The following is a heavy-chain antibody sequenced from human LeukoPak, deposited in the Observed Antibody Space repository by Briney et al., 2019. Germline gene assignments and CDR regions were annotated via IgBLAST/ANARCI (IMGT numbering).Heavy chain of an antibody. CDR3: ARDSPTAAGVFDY. Sequence: PGGSLRLSCAASGFTFSSYSMNWVRQAPGKGLEWVSSISSSSSYIYYADSVKGRFTISRDNAKNSLYLQMNSLRAEDTAVYYCARDSPTAAGVFDYWGQGTLVTVSS. CDR2: ISSSSSYI. V-gene: IGHV3-21*01. CDR1: GFTFSSYS. J-gene: IGHJ4*02. D-gene: IGHD6-13*01.